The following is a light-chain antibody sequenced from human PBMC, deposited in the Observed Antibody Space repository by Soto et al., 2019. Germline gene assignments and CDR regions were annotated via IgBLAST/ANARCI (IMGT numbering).Light chain of an antibody. Sequence: EIVLTQSPGTLSLSPGERATLSCRASQSVSSSYLAWYQQKPGQAPRLLIYGASSRATGIPDRFSGSGSGTEFTITISRLEPEDFAVYYCQQYGSSPGTFGQGKKVEIK. CDR2: GAS. V-gene: IGKV3-20*01. J-gene: IGKJ1*01. CDR3: QQYGSSPGT. CDR1: QSVSSSY.